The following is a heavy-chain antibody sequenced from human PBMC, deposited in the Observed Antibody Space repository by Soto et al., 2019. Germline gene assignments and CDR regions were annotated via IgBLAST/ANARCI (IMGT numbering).Heavy chain of an antibody. CDR2: LQTDRSHP. CDR1: GFTFDYYW. D-gene: IGHD2-21*02. Sequence: EVQLVESGGGLVQPGGSLRISCVASGFTFDYYWMHWVRQAPGERLMWGSRLQTDRSHPDYADSVKGRFTISRDNAKNTLYLQMNNLRAEDTAVYYCARGGDPDYWGQGTLVTVSS. V-gene: IGHV3-74*01. J-gene: IGHJ4*02. CDR3: ARGGDPDY.